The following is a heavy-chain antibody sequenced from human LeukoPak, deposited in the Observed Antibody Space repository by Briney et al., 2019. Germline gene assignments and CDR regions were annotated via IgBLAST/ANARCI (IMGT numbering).Heavy chain of an antibody. CDR1: GFTVSSNY. D-gene: IGHD2-2*01. CDR2: IYSGGST. CDR3: ARGLNVVVPAAMNYFDY. V-gene: IGHV3-66*01. Sequence: GGSLRLSCAASGFTVSSNYMSWVRQAPGKGLEWVSVIYSGGSTYYADSVKGRFTISRDNSKNTLYLQMSSLRAEDTAVYYCARGLNVVVPAAMNYFDYWGQGTLVTVSS. J-gene: IGHJ4*02.